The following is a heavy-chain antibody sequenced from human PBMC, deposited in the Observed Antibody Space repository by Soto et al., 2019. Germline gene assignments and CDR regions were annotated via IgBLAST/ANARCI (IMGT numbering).Heavy chain of an antibody. V-gene: IGHV3-13*01. J-gene: IGHJ6*02. CDR1: GFTISSYD. Sequence: GSVRLSCAASGFTISSYDMHWVRQGPGKGLEWVSGIATTGDTYSPGSMKGRFTISRDNAKNSLYLQLNSLRAGDTAVYYCARGNSRLGRYYYAMDVWGQGTTVTVSS. CDR3: ARGNSRLGRYYYAMDV. CDR2: IATTGDT. D-gene: IGHD1-26*01.